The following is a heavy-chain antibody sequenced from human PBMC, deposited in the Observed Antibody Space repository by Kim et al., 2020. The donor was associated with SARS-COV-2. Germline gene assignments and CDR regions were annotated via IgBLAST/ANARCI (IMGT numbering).Heavy chain of an antibody. CDR2: IRSKANSYAT. J-gene: IGHJ3*02. Sequence: GGSLRLSCAASGFTFSDSPMHWVRQASGKGLEWVGRIRSKANSYATAYAASVRGRFIISRDDSKNTAYLQMTSLKTEDTAVYYCTRIPGTPFAFWDAFDIWGQGTMVTVSS. D-gene: IGHD1-1*01. V-gene: IGHV3-73*01. CDR1: GFTFSDSP. CDR3: TRIPGTPFAFWDAFDI.